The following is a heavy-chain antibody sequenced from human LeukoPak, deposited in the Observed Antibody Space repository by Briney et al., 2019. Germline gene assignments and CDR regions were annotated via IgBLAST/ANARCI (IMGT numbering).Heavy chain of an antibody. V-gene: IGHV3-64D*06. J-gene: IGHJ4*02. D-gene: IGHD3-10*01. CDR1: GFTFSRYA. Sequence: VQPGGSLRLSCSASGFTFSRYAMHWVRQAPGKGLEYVSGISSNGGSTYYADSVKGRFTISRDNSKNAPYLQMSSLRAEDTAVYYCVKSGSYYNEPYYFDYWGQGTLVTVSS. CDR2: ISSNGGST. CDR3: VKSGSYYNEPYYFDY.